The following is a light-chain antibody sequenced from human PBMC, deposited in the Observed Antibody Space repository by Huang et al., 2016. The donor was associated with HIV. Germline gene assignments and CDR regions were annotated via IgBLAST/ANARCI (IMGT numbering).Light chain of an antibody. V-gene: IGKV3-11*01. J-gene: IGKJ2*01. CDR3: QLRT. Sequence: EIVLTQSPATLSLSPGERATLSCRASQSFSSYLAWYQQKPGQAPRLLIYDASNRATVIPAMFSGSGSGTDFTLTIDSLEPEDFALYYCQLRTFGQGTKLEIK. CDR1: QSFSSY. CDR2: DAS.